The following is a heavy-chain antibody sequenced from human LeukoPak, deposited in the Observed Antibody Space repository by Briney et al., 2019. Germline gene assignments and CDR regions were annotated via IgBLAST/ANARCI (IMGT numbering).Heavy chain of an antibody. J-gene: IGHJ3*02. Sequence: PSETLSLTCTVSGGSISSYYWSWIRQPPGKGLEWIGYIYYSGSTNYNPSLKSRVTISVDTSKNQFSLKLSSVTAADTAVYYCARDPFPYYDSSGYLPHDAFDIWGQGTMVTVSS. CDR3: ARDPFPYYDSSGYLPHDAFDI. CDR1: GGSISSYY. CDR2: IYYSGST. V-gene: IGHV4-59*12. D-gene: IGHD3-22*01.